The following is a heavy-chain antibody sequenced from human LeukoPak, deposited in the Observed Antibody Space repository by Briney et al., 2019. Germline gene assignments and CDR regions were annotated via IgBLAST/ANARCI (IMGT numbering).Heavy chain of an antibody. J-gene: IGHJ4*02. CDR2: INPSGGST. CDR1: GYTFTSYY. D-gene: IGHD6-13*01. Sequence: ASVKVSCKASGYTFTSYYMHWVRQAPGQGLGWMGLINPSGGSTSYAQKFQGRVTMTRDTSTSTVYMELSSLRSEDTAVYYCARKGAAAGTGYYFDYWGQGTLVTVSS. V-gene: IGHV1-46*01. CDR3: ARKGAAAGTGYYFDY.